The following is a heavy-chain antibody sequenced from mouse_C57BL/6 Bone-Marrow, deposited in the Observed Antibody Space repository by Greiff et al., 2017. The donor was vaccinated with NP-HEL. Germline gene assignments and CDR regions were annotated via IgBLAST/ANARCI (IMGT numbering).Heavy chain of an antibody. CDR2: FYPGSGSI. V-gene: IGHV1-62-2*01. CDR1: GYTFTEYT. CDR3: ARHERGLRRTPWFAY. J-gene: IGHJ3*01. D-gene: IGHD2-2*01. Sequence: QVHVKQSGAELVKPGASVKLSCKASGYTFTEYTIHWVKQRSGQGLEWIGWFYPGSGSIKYNEKFKDKATLTADKSSSTVYMELSRLTSDDSAVYFCARHERGLRRTPWFAYWGQGTLVTVSA.